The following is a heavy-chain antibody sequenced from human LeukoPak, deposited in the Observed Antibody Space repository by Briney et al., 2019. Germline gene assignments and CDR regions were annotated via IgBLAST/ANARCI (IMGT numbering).Heavy chain of an antibody. D-gene: IGHD6-19*01. CDR3: ARTREKWQVLDY. V-gene: IGHV3-30*03. J-gene: IGHJ4*02. Sequence: PGGSLRLSCAASGFTFSSYGMHWVRQAPGKGLEWLAVISHEGSFQNYADSVRGRFTVSKDNSKNMAYLQMNSLRPDDTAVYFCARTREKWQVLDYWGQGTLVTVSS. CDR1: GFTFSSYG. CDR2: ISHEGSFQ.